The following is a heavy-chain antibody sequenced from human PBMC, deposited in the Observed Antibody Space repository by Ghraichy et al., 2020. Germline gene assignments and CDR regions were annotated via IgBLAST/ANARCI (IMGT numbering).Heavy chain of an antibody. D-gene: IGHD1-7*01. CDR2: IRSKAYGGTT. J-gene: IGHJ3*02. V-gene: IGHV3-49*04. Sequence: GGSLRLSCTASGFTFGDYAMSWVRQAPGKGLEWVGFIRSKAYGGTTEYAASVKGRFTISRDDSKSIAYLQMNSLKTEDTAVYYCTRAGGDWNYDYDAFDIWGQGTMVTVSS. CDR1: GFTFGDYA. CDR3: TRAGGDWNYDYDAFDI.